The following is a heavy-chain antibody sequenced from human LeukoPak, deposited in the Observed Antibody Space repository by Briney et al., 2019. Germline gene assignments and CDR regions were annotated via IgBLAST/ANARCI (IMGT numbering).Heavy chain of an antibody. CDR3: ARGVVPAAYFDY. CDR2: INHSGST. J-gene: IGHJ4*02. D-gene: IGHD2-2*01. Sequence: KPSETLSLTCAVYGGSFSGYYWSWIRQPPGKGLEWIGEINHSGSTNYNPSLKSRVTISVDTSKNQFSLKLSSVTAADTAVYYCARGVVPAAYFDYWGQGTLVTVSS. V-gene: IGHV4-34*01. CDR1: GGSFSGYY.